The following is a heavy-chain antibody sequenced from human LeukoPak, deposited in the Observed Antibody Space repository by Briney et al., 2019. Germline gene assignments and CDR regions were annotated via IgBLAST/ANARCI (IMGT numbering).Heavy chain of an antibody. Sequence: PGGSLRLSCAASGFTFSSYAMSWVRQAPGKGLEWVSAISGSGGSTYYADSVKGRFTISRDNSKNTLYLQMNSLRAEDTAVYYCAKHWVCYDCSGYIDYWGPGTLGTGSS. CDR2: ISGSGGST. V-gene: IGHV3-23*01. J-gene: IGHJ4*01. CDR1: GFTFSSYA. CDR3: AKHWVCYDCSGYIDY. D-gene: IGHD3-22*01.